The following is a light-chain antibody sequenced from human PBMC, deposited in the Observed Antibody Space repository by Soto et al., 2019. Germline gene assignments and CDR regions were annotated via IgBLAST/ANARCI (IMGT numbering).Light chain of an antibody. Sequence: DIQMTQSPSTLSASVGDRVTITCRASQSISSWLAWYQQKPGKAPNLLIYKASSLESGVPSRFSGSGSGTEFTLTISSLQPDDFATYYCQHYNNYSPPYTFGQGTKLEIK. J-gene: IGKJ2*01. CDR2: KAS. V-gene: IGKV1-5*03. CDR1: QSISSW. CDR3: QHYNNYSPPYT.